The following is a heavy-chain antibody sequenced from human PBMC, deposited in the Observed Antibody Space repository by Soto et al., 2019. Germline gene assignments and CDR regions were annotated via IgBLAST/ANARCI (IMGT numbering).Heavy chain of an antibody. J-gene: IGHJ5*02. V-gene: IGHV4-30-2*01. Sequence: PSETLSLTCAVSGVPISSGGYSWSWIRQPPGKGLEWIGYIYHSGSTYYNPSLKSRVTISVDRSKNQFSLKLSSVTAADTAVYYCARVAETTVVTPGWFDPWGQGTLVTVSS. CDR1: GVPISSGGYS. CDR2: IYHSGST. D-gene: IGHD4-17*01. CDR3: ARVAETTVVTPGWFDP.